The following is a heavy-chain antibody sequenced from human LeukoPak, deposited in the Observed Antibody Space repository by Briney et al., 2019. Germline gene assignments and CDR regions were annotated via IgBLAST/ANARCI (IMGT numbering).Heavy chain of an antibody. D-gene: IGHD6-13*01. CDR3: GRRARRVMAAAGNFVY. CDR1: GGPLSCGVDY. J-gene: IGHJ4*02. CDR2: MYYSGRT. V-gene: IGHV4-31*03. Sequence: SETLSLTCTVSGGPLSCGVDYWSWIRQDRGKGLEGIGYMYYSGRTYYNPSLKSRVSISVDTSKHQVSQKLSSGTAAGTAVYYRGRRARRVMAAAGNFVYWGEGTLVTVSS.